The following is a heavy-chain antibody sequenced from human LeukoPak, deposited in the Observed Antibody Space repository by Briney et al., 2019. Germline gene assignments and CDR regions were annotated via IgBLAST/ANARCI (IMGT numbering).Heavy chain of an antibody. D-gene: IGHD3-3*01. V-gene: IGHV3-9*01. J-gene: IGHJ4*02. CDR1: GFTFDDYA. CDR3: AKVGRFLEWLSSFDY. CDR2: ISWNSGSI. Sequence: PGRSLRLSCAASGFTFDDYAMHWVRQAPGKGLEWASGISWNSGSIGYADSVKGRFTISRDNAKNSLYLQMNSLRAEDTALYYCAKVGRFLEWLSSFDYWGQGTLVTVSS.